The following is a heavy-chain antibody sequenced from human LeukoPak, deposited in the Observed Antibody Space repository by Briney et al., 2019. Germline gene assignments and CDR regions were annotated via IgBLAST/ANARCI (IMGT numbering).Heavy chain of an antibody. CDR3: ARHAGSYGLGGFDY. Sequence: PSETLSLTCTASGGSINNYYWRWFRQPPGKGLEWIEYIYETGSTIYNPSLESRSTISIDTSKSLFSLRLISVTAADTAVYYCARHAGSYGLGGFDYWGYGTLVTVSS. CDR2: IYETGST. D-gene: IGHD3-10*01. CDR1: GGSINNYY. V-gene: IGHV4-59*01. J-gene: IGHJ4*01.